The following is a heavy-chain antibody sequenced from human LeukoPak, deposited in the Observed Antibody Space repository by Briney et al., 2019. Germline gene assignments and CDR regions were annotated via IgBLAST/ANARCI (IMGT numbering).Heavy chain of an antibody. Sequence: ASVKVSCKASGYTFTSDDINWVRQGTGQGLEWVGWMDPNSGNTGYAQKFQGRVTMTRNTSISTAYMELSSLRSEDTAVYYCARGLFIAAAGTGFDYWGQGTLVTVSS. J-gene: IGHJ4*02. V-gene: IGHV1-8*01. D-gene: IGHD6-13*01. CDR1: GYTFTSDD. CDR2: MDPNSGNT. CDR3: ARGLFIAAAGTGFDY.